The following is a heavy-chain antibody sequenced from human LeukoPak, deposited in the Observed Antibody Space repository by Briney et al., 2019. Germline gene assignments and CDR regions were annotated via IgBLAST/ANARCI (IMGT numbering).Heavy chain of an antibody. Sequence: QTGRSLRLSCAASGFTFSSYAMHWVRQAPGKGLEWVAVISYDGSNKYYADSVKGRFTISRDNSKNTLYLQMNSLRAEDTAVYYCARGSDSSWFKKNWFDPWGQGTLVTVSS. CDR2: ISYDGSNK. J-gene: IGHJ5*02. D-gene: IGHD6-13*01. CDR3: ARGSDSSWFKKNWFDP. CDR1: GFTFSSYA. V-gene: IGHV3-30*04.